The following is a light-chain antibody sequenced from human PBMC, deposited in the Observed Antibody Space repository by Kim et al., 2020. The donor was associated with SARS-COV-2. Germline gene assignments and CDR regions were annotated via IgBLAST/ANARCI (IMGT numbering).Light chain of an antibody. J-gene: IGLJ2*01. V-gene: IGLV3-19*01. Sequence: VALGQTVRITCQGDSLRIYYASWYQQKPGQAPVLVIYGKNNRPSGIPDRFSGSSSGNTASLTITGAQAEDEADYYCNSRDSSGNPLFGGGTQLTVL. CDR3: NSRDSSGNPL. CDR2: GKN. CDR1: SLRIYY.